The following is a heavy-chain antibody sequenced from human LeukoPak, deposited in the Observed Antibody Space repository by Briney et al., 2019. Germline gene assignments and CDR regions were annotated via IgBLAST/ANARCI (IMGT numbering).Heavy chain of an antibody. J-gene: IGHJ6*02. CDR3: ARGGIQLWENYYYGMDV. D-gene: IGHD5-18*01. CDR1: GFTFSSYS. CDR2: ISSSSSTI. V-gene: IGHV3-48*01. Sequence: PGGSLRLSCAASGFTFSSYSMNWVRQAPGKGREWVSYISSSSSTIYYADSVKGRFTISRDNAKNSLCLQMHSLRADDTAVYYCARGGIQLWENYYYGMDVWGQGTTVTVSS.